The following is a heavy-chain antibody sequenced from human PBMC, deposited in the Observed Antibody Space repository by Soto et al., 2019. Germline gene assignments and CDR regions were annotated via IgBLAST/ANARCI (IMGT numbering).Heavy chain of an antibody. CDR2: ISSSSSST. CDR3: ARLYYDFWSGYSKHYYYYGMDV. D-gene: IGHD3-3*01. J-gene: IGHJ6*02. Sequence: GGSLRLSCAASGFTFSSYSMNWVRQAPGKGLEWVSSISSSSSSTYYADSVKGRFTISRDNAKNTLYLQMNSLRAEDTAVYYCARLYYDFWSGYSKHYYYYGMDVWGQGTTVTVSS. CDR1: GFTFSSYS. V-gene: IGHV3-21*04.